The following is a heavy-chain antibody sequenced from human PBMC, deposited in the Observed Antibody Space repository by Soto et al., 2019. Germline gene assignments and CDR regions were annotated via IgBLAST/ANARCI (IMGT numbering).Heavy chain of an antibody. CDR2: INPSGGST. D-gene: IGHD1-7*01. CDR3: ARLITGTTDLDAFDI. J-gene: IGHJ3*02. CDR1: GYTFTSYY. Sequence: ASVKVSCKASGYTFTSYYMHWVRQAPGQGLEWMGIINPSGGSTSYAQKFQGRVTMTRDTSTSAVYMELSSLRSEDTAVYYCARLITGTTDLDAFDIWGQGTMVTVSS. V-gene: IGHV1-46*01.